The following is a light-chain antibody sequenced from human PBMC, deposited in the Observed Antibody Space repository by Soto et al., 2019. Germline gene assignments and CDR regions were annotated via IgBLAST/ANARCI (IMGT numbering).Light chain of an antibody. CDR2: AAS. CDR3: PQRYSTCIT. J-gene: IGKJ3*01. V-gene: IGKV1-39*01. CDR1: QSISSY. Sequence: DIQMTQSPSSLSASVGDRVTITCRARQSISSYLNWYQQKPGKAPKLLIYAASSLQSGVPSRFTGRRSGTDFTLNIRSLQPEDFATYYCPQRYSTCITSGPQTPVHIK.